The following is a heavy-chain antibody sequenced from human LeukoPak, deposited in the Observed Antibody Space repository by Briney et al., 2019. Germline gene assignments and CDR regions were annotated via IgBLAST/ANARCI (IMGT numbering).Heavy chain of an antibody. CDR2: INTNTGNP. CDR3: ARDGGEAIAAAGTGGLDP. Sequence: ASVKVSCKASGYTFTSYAMNWVRQAPGQGLEWMGWINTNTGNPTYAQGFTGRFVSSLDTSVSTAYLQISSLKAEDTAVYYCARDGGEAIAAAGTGGLDPWGQGTLVTVSS. CDR1: GYTFTSYA. J-gene: IGHJ5*02. D-gene: IGHD6-13*01. V-gene: IGHV7-4-1*02.